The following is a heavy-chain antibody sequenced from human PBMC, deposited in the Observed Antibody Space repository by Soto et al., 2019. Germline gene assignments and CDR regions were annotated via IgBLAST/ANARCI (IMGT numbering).Heavy chain of an antibody. D-gene: IGHD3-22*01. J-gene: IGHJ4*02. Sequence: GGSLRLSCAASGFTFSSYAMTWVRQAPGKGLEWVSTISGSGGNTYYADSVKGRFTISRDNSKNTLYLQMNSLRVEDTAVYYCVKEYYYDTSGFAPFDFWGQGTLVTVSS. V-gene: IGHV3-23*01. CDR3: VKEYYYDTSGFAPFDF. CDR1: GFTFSSYA. CDR2: ISGSGGNT.